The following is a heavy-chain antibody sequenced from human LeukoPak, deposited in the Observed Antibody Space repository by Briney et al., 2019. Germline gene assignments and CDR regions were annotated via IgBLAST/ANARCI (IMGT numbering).Heavy chain of an antibody. J-gene: IGHJ4*02. CDR2: IYYSGST. CDR1: GGSISSSSYY. D-gene: IGHD3-16*01. Sequence: SETLSLTCTVSGGSISSSSYYWGWIRQPPGKGLEWIGSIYYSGSTYYNPSLKSRVTISVDTSKNQFSLKLSSVTAADTAVYYCARVYLRSNMGGYLDYWGQGTLVTVSS. V-gene: IGHV4-39*01. CDR3: ARVYLRSNMGGYLDY.